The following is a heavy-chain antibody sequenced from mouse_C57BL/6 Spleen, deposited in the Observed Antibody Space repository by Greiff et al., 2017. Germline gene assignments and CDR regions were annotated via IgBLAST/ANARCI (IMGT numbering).Heavy chain of an antibody. D-gene: IGHD2-1*01. CDR1: GYTFTDYN. CDR3: AREDYGNPFAY. Sequence: VQLQQSGPELVKPGASVKIPCKASGYTFTDYNMDWVKQSHGKSLEWIGDINPNNGGTIYNQKFKGKATLTVDKSSSTAYMELRSLTSEDTAVYYCAREDYGNPFAYWGQGTLVTVSA. CDR2: INPNNGGT. V-gene: IGHV1-18*01. J-gene: IGHJ3*01.